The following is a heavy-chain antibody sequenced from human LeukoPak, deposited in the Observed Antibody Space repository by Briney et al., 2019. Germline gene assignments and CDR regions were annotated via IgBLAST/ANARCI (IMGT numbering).Heavy chain of an antibody. V-gene: IGHV3-30*03. CDR2: ISYDGSNK. CDR1: GFTFSSHG. CDR3: ARESYYDSSGYYGARYFDY. J-gene: IGHJ4*02. D-gene: IGHD3-22*01. Sequence: GSLRLSCAASGFTFSSHGMPWVRQAPGQGLGWGAVISYDGSNKYYADSVKGRFTISRDNSKNTLYLQMNSLRAEDTAVYYCARESYYDSSGYYGARYFDYWGQGTLVTVSS.